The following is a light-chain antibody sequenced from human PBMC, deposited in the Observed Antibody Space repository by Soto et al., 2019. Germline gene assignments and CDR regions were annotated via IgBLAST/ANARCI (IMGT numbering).Light chain of an antibody. CDR2: HVT. V-gene: IGLV2-14*01. J-gene: IGLJ1*01. CDR3: SSYTSSSSYV. CDR1: SSDVGGYKN. Sequence: QSALTQPASVSGSPGQSITISCTGTSSDVGGYKNVSWYQQHPDKAPKLMIYHVTNRPSGVSNRFSGSKSGNTASLTISGLQAEDEADYYCSSYTSSSSYVFGTGTKLTVL.